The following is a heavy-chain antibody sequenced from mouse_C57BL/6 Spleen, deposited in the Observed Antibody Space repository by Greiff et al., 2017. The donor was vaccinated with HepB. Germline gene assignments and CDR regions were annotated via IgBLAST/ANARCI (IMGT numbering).Heavy chain of an antibody. V-gene: IGHV1-4*01. CDR3: ASPLDYGSSFDY. D-gene: IGHD1-1*01. CDR1: GYTFTSYT. Sequence: QVQLQQSGAELTRPGASVKMSCKASGYTFTSYTMHWVKQRPGQGLEWIGYINPSSGYTKYNQKFKDKATLTADKSSSTAYMQLSSLTSEDSAVYYCASPLDYGSSFDYWGQGTTLTVSS. J-gene: IGHJ2*01. CDR2: INPSSGYT.